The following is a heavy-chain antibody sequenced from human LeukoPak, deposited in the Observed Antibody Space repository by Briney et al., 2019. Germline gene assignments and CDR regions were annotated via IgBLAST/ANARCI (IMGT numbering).Heavy chain of an antibody. V-gene: IGHV4-4*02. J-gene: IGHJ3*01. CDR2: INHGGST. D-gene: IGHD3-3*01. Sequence: PSETLSLTCAVSGGSISSSNWWSWVRQPPGQGLEWLAEINHGGSTSYSPSLKSRASISADKSKNQFSLRLTSVTAADTAVYYCASLVHYDFWSGYFRPSDAIDVWGQGTAVTVSS. CDR3: ASLVHYDFWSGYFRPSDAIDV. CDR1: GGSISSSNW.